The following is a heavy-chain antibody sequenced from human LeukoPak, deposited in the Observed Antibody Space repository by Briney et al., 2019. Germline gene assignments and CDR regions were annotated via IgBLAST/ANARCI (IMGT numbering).Heavy chain of an antibody. D-gene: IGHD6-13*01. Sequence: PGGSLRLSCAVSGFSLSRYAMSWVRKAPGKGLEWVSAISDSGGSTYHADSVKGRSTISRDNSRNTLYLQMNTLRAEDTAVYYCAKCRGSSWSDYFDYWGQGTLVTVSS. V-gene: IGHV3-23*01. CDR3: AKCRGSSWSDYFDY. CDR2: ISDSGGST. J-gene: IGHJ4*02. CDR1: GFSLSRYA.